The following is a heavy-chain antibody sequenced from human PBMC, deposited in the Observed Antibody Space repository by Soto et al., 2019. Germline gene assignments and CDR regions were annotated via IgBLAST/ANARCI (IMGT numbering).Heavy chain of an antibody. V-gene: IGHV3-30*18. J-gene: IGHJ4*02. CDR3: AKELAYGEFWRGLEY. D-gene: IGHD3-3*01. CDR1: GFSFSSYA. CDR2: ISHDGNIK. Sequence: QVQLVESGGGVVQPGRSLRLSCAASGFSFSSYAMHWVRQAPGKGLEWVAIISHDGNIKRYADFVEGRVIVFRDNSHNNLLLQMESLKTDDTAVYYCAKELAYGEFWRGLEYWGQGTLVTVAS.